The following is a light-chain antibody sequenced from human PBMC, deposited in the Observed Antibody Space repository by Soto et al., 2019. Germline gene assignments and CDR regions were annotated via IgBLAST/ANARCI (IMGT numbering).Light chain of an antibody. Sequence: EMIVTQSPAILSASLGERTTLSCRASRSIGTGVAWYQQRPGQSPRLLIYESSNRATGIPTRFSGSGSGTEFTLTISSVQSEDVATYYYQQCGFWPLTFGQGTKLEIK. CDR3: QQCGFWPLT. J-gene: IGKJ1*01. CDR2: ESS. CDR1: RSIGTG. V-gene: IGKV3-15*01.